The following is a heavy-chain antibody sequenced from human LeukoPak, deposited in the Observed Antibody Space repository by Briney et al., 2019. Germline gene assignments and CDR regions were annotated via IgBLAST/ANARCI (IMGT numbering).Heavy chain of an antibody. J-gene: IGHJ4*02. D-gene: IGHD2-2*01. CDR3: ARSYCSSTSCYDTLDY. V-gene: IGHV1-18*01. CDR2: ISAYNGNT. CDR1: GYTFTSYG. Sequence: GASVKVSCKASGYTFTSYGISWVRQAPGQGLEWMGWISAYNGNTNYAQKLRGRVTMTTDTSTSTAYMELRSLRSDDTAVYYCARSYCSSTSCYDTLDYWGQGTLVTVSS.